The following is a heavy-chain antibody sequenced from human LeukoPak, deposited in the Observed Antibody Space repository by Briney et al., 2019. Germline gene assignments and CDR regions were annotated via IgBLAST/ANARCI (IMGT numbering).Heavy chain of an antibody. CDR1: GYTFTGYY. Sequence: ASVKVSCKASGYTFTGYYMHWVRQAPGQGLEWMGWINPNSGGTNYAQKFQGRVTMTRDTSISTAYMELSRLRSDDTAVYYCARDRFGRRVAFDIWGQGTMVTVSS. CDR2: INPNSGGT. CDR3: ARDRFGRRVAFDI. J-gene: IGHJ3*02. V-gene: IGHV1-2*02. D-gene: IGHD3-16*01.